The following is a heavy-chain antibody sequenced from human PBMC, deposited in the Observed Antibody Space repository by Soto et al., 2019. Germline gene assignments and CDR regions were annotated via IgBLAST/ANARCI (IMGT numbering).Heavy chain of an antibody. CDR3: AREKDFILGGYAFGY. V-gene: IGHV4-59*01. D-gene: IGHD1-26*01. CDR1: DSSMSPYY. CDR2: LLYRGTA. J-gene: IGHJ3*01. Sequence: QVQLQESGPRLVKPSETLSLTCSVSDSSMSPYYWTWFRQAPGKGLEWIGHLLYRGTATYNPALQGRVTISLDTSKKQVSLQLSSVIAADTAVYYCAREKDFILGGYAFGYWGPGTLVTVSP.